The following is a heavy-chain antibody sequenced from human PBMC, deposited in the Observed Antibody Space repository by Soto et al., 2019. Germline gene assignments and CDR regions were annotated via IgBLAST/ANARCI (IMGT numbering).Heavy chain of an antibody. V-gene: IGHV4-30-4*01. CDR1: GGSISSGDYY. CDR2: IYYSGST. J-gene: IGHJ4*02. Sequence: SETLSLTCTVSGGSISSGDYYWSWIRQPPGKGLEWIGYIYYSGSTYYNPSLKSRVTISVDTSKNQFSLKLSSVTAADTAVYYCASVSGYCTSTSCNYWGQGTLVTVSS. CDR3: ASVSGYCTSTSCNY. D-gene: IGHD2-2*01.